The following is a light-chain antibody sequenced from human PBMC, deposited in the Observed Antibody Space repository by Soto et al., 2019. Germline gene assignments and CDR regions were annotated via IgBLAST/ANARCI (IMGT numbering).Light chain of an antibody. J-gene: IGKJ4*01. CDR3: QQRSKWPLT. Sequence: IVWTQSPGPLSLSPGERATLSCRASQSVSSYLAWYQQKPGQAPRLLIYDASNRATGIPARFSGSGSGTDFTLTISSLEPEDFAVYYCQQRSKWPLTFGGGAKLDIK. V-gene: IGKV3-11*01. CDR1: QSVSSY. CDR2: DAS.